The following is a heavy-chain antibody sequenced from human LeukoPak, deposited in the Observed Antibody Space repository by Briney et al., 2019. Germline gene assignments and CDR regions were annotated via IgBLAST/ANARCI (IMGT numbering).Heavy chain of an antibody. CDR3: AIYYYDSSSPSRYFDS. CDR1: GFSFGAYA. Sequence: GGSLRLSCAPSGFSFGAYAITWVRQAPGKWLEWVSAISASGSGTHYADSVKGRFTVSRDNSKNTLSLQMNSLRAEDTAIYYCAIYYYDSSSPSRYFDSWGQGALVSVSS. J-gene: IGHJ4*02. CDR2: ISASGSGT. D-gene: IGHD3-22*01. V-gene: IGHV3-23*01.